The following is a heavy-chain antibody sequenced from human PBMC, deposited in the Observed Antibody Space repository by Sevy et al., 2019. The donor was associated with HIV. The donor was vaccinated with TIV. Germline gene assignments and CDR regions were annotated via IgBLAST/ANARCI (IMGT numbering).Heavy chain of an antibody. CDR1: GFTFGDYA. CDR3: SREGPGRGSSGWYRYDY. CDR2: IRSKAYGGTP. Sequence: GGSLRLSCTASGFTFGDYAMSWVRQAPGKGLEWVGFIRSKAYGGTPEYAASVKGRFTFSRDDSKSIAYLQMNSLKTEATAVYYCSREGPGRGSSGWYRYDYWGQGTLVTVSS. D-gene: IGHD6-19*01. V-gene: IGHV3-49*04. J-gene: IGHJ4*02.